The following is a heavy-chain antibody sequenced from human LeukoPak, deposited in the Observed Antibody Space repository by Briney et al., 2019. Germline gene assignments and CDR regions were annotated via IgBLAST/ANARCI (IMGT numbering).Heavy chain of an antibody. CDR1: GGSISSGGYY. D-gene: IGHD3-10*01. V-gene: IGHV4-31*03. CDR2: IYYSGST. CDR3: ARDNYGSGSYYY. Sequence: SESLSLTCTVSGGSISSGGYYWSWIRQHPGKGLEWIGYIYYSGSTYYNPSLKSRVTISVDTSKNQFSLKLSSVTAADTAVYYCARDNYGSGSYYYWGQGTLVTVSS. J-gene: IGHJ4*02.